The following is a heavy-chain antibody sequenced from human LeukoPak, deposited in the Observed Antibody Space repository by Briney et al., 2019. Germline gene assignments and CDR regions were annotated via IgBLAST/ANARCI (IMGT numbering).Heavy chain of an antibody. Sequence: TTGGSLRLSCAASGFTFTSYYMHWVRQAPGQGLEWMGIINPSGGSTSYAQKFQGRVTMTRDTSTSTVYMELSSLRSEDTAVYYCARVRGITMVRGAILDPWGQGTLVTVSS. V-gene: IGHV1-46*01. J-gene: IGHJ5*02. D-gene: IGHD3-10*01. CDR3: ARVRGITMVRGAILDP. CDR1: GFTFTSYY. CDR2: INPSGGST.